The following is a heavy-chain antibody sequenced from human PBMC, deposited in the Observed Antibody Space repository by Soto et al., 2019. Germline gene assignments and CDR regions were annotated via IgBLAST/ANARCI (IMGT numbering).Heavy chain of an antibody. CDR1: GFTFSSYS. CDR3: ARDGGYSSGWYQFDH. CDR2: ISRSNSYI. V-gene: IGHV3-21*06. J-gene: IGHJ4*02. Sequence: EVQLVESGGGLVKPGGSLRLSCAASGFTFSSYSMNWVRQAPGKGLEWVASISRSNSYIYYADSVKGRFTISRDNAKNSRYLQMNSLRAEDTAVYYCARDGGYSSGWYQFDHWGQGTLVTVSS. D-gene: IGHD6-19*01.